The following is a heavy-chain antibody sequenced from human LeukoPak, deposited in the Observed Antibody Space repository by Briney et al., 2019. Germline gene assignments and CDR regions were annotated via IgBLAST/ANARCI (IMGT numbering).Heavy chain of an antibody. Sequence: PSETLSLTCGVSGGSLSSNYWWSWVRQPPGKGLEWIGEIFHSGSTKYNPSLKSRVTISMDKSKNQISLNLSSVTAADTAVYYCARDRLLTPFDYWGQGALVTVSS. CDR1: GGSLSSNYW. CDR2: IFHSGST. J-gene: IGHJ4*02. D-gene: IGHD2-15*01. V-gene: IGHV4-4*02. CDR3: ARDRLLTPFDY.